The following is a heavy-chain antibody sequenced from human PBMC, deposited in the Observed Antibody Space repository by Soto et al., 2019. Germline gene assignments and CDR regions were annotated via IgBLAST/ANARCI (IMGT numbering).Heavy chain of an antibody. CDR2: IYTSGST. CDR1: GGSISSYY. D-gene: IGHD3-3*01. J-gene: IGHJ5*02. CDR3: ARGVANYDFWSGYYTYNWFDP. Sequence: QVQLQESGPGLVKPSETLSLTCTVSGGSISSYYWSWIRQPAGKGLEWIGRIYTSGSTNYNPSLKSRVTMSVDTSKNQFSLKLSSVTAADTAVYYCARGVANYDFWSGYYTYNWFDPWGQGTLVTVSS. V-gene: IGHV4-4*07.